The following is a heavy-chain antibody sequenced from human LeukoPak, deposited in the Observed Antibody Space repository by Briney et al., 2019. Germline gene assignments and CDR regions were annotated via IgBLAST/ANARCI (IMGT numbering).Heavy chain of an antibody. D-gene: IGHD1-26*01. CDR2: ISGSGGNT. V-gene: IGHV3-23*01. CDR3: AKAGSIRFDY. Sequence: PGGSLRLSCAASGFTFSRFGMDWVRQAPGKGLEWVSSISGSGGNTYYADSVKGRFTVSRDNSKNTLYLQINRLRAEDTAVYYCAKAGSIRFDYWGQGTLVTVSS. CDR1: GFTFSRFG. J-gene: IGHJ4*02.